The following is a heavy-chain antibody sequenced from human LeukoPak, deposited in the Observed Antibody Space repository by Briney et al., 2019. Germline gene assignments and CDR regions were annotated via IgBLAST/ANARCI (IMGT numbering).Heavy chain of an antibody. J-gene: IGHJ3*02. Sequence: SVKVSCKASGYTFTSYDINWVRQATGQGLEWMGRIIPIFGTANYAQKFQGRVTITTDESTSTAYMELSSLRSEDTAVYYCAREQTPLPAPDAFDIWGQGTMVTVSS. CDR3: AREQTPLPAPDAFDI. V-gene: IGHV1-69*05. CDR1: GYTFTSYD. D-gene: IGHD4-23*01. CDR2: IIPIFGTA.